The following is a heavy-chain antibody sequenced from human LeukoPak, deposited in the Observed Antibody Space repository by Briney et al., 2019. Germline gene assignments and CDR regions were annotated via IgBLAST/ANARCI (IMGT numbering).Heavy chain of an antibody. CDR3: ARGYCSSTSCYARTWFDP. CDR1: GFTFSSYG. D-gene: IGHD2-2*01. V-gene: IGHV3-30*02. J-gene: IGHJ5*02. Sequence: GGSLRLSCAASGFTFSSYGMHWVRQAQGMGLEWVAFIRYDGSNKYYADSVKGRFTISRDNSKNTLYLQMNSLRAEDTAVYYCARGYCSSTSCYARTWFDPWGQGTLVTVSS. CDR2: IRYDGSNK.